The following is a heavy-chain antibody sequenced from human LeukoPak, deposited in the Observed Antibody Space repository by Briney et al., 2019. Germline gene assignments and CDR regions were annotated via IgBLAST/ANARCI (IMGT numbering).Heavy chain of an antibody. CDR2: IYTSGST. Sequence: SETLSLTCTVSGGSISSGSYYWSWIRQPAGKGLEWIGRIYTSGSTNYNPSLKSRVTISLDTSKNQFSLKLSSVTAADTVVYYCARDRYYYGSGIFAWFDPWGQGTLVTVSS. V-gene: IGHV4-61*02. CDR1: GGSISSGSYY. D-gene: IGHD3-10*01. J-gene: IGHJ5*02. CDR3: ARDRYYYGSGIFAWFDP.